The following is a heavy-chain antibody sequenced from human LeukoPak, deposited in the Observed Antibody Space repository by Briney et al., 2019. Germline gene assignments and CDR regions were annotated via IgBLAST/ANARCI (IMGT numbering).Heavy chain of an antibody. V-gene: IGHV3-21*01. CDR2: ISSSSSYI. J-gene: IGHJ4*02. CDR3: ARDGPFGLRAPYYFDY. CDR1: GFTFSSYS. Sequence: GGSLRLSCAASGFTFSSYSMNWVRQAPGKGLEWVSSISSSSSYIYYADSVKGRFTISRDNAKNSLYLQMNSLRAEDTAVYYCARDGPFGLRAPYYFDYWGQGTLVTVSS. D-gene: IGHD3-3*01.